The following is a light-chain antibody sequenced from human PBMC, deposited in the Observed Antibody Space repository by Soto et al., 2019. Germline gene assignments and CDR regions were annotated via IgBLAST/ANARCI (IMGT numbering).Light chain of an antibody. V-gene: IGKV3D-15*01. Sequence: EKVVKQSPATLSVYPGERATLSCRASQSVSSNLAWYQQKPGQPPRLLIYDISTRATGIPTRFSGSGSGTEFTLTISSLQSEDFAVYYCQQYTSWPLTFGGGTKVDNK. CDR3: QQYTSWPLT. CDR2: DIS. J-gene: IGKJ4*01. CDR1: QSVSSN.